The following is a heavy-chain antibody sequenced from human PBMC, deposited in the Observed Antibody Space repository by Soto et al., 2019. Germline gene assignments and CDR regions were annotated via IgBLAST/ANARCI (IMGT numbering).Heavy chain of an antibody. CDR1: GFSLTTTGVG. CDR2: IYWNGNK. CDR3: AHRPATHMNWLDS. Sequence: QITLKEAGPPLVKPTQTLTLTCTFSGFSLTTTGVGVGRIRQPPRGAPEWLALIYWNGNKRYSPSLESRLTITKDTSKTQVVLTMTAMDPLDTATYSCAHRPATHMNWLDSWGQGTLVTVSS. V-gene: IGHV2-5*01. J-gene: IGHJ5*01. D-gene: IGHD2-21*01.